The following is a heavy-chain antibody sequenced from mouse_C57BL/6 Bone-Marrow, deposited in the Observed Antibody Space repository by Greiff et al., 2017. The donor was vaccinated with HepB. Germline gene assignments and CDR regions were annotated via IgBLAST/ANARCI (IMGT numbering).Heavy chain of an antibody. CDR2: ISNGGGST. J-gene: IGHJ3*01. Sequence: EVMLVESGGGLVQPGGSLKLSCAASGFTFSDYYMYWVRQTPEKRLEWVAYISNGGGSTYYPDTVKGRFTISRDNAKNTLYLQMSRLKSEDTAMYYCAREGDSSGYAWFAYWGQGTLVTVSA. V-gene: IGHV5-12*01. D-gene: IGHD3-2*02. CDR1: GFTFSDYY. CDR3: AREGDSSGYAWFAY.